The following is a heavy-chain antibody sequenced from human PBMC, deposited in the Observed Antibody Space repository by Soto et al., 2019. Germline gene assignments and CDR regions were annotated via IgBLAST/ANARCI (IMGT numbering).Heavy chain of an antibody. D-gene: IGHD2-2*01. CDR1: GGTFSSYA. V-gene: IGHV1-69*13. CDR2: IIPIFGTA. Sequence: SVKVSCNASGGTFSSYAISWVRQAPGQGLEWMGGIIPIFGTANYAQKFQRRVTITADESTSTAYMELSSLRSEDTAVYYCAKGTDIVVVPSAATGWFDPWGQGTLGTVSS. CDR3: AKGTDIVVVPSAATGWFDP. J-gene: IGHJ5*02.